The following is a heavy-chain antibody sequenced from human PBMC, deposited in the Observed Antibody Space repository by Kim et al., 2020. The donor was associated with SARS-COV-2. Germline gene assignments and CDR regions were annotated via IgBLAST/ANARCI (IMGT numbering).Heavy chain of an antibody. CDR3: ARARITRIVVVKELDY. CDR2: IYYSGST. V-gene: IGHV4-30-4*01. D-gene: IGHD3-22*01. Sequence: SETLSLTCTVSGGSISSGDYYWSWIRQPPGKGLEWIGYIYYSGSTYYNPSLKRRVTISVDTAKNKFSLKLSSVTAADMAVYYCARARITRIVVVKELDY. J-gene: IGHJ4*01. CDR1: GGSISSGDYY.